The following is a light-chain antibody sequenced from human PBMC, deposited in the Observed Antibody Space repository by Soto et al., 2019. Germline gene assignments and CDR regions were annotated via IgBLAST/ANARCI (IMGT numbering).Light chain of an antibody. Sequence: VLTQSAGTLSLSPGERATLSCRASQSVSSSYLAWYQQKPGQAPRLLIYGASSRATGIPDRFSGSGSGTDFTLTISRLEPEDFAVYYCQQYGSRWTFGQGTKVDIK. CDR2: GAS. J-gene: IGKJ1*01. V-gene: IGKV3-20*01. CDR3: QQYGSRWT. CDR1: QSVSSSY.